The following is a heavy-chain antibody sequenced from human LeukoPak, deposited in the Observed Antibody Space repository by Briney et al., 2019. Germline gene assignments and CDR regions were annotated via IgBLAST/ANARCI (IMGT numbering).Heavy chain of an antibody. J-gene: IGHJ6*02. CDR3: AKDLWIAVAGTDYYYGMDV. D-gene: IGHD6-19*01. CDR1: GFTFSSYG. Sequence: GRSLRLSCAASGFTFSSYGMHWVRQAPGKGLEWVAVISYDGSNKYYADSVKGRFTISRDNSKNTLYLQMNSLRAEDTAVYYCAKDLWIAVAGTDYYYGMDVWGQGTTVTVSS. V-gene: IGHV3-30*18. CDR2: ISYDGSNK.